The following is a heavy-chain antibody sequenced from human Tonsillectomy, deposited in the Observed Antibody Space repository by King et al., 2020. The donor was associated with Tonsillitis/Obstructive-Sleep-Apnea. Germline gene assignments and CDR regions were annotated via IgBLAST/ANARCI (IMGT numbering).Heavy chain of an antibody. V-gene: IGHV4-31*03. Sequence: QLQLQESGPGLVKPSQTLSLTCTVSGGSISSGGYYWSWIRQHPGEGLEWIGYIYFSGSTYYNPSLKSRVTISVDTSKNQFSLKLSSVTAADTAVYYCARVSPYYYDSSGYYDYWGQGTPVTVSS. D-gene: IGHD3-22*01. CDR1: GGSISSGGYY. CDR3: ARVSPYYYDSSGYYDY. J-gene: IGHJ4*02. CDR2: IYFSGST.